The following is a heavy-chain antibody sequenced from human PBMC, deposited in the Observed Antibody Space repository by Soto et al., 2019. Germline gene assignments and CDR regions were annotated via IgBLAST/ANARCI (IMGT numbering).Heavy chain of an antibody. CDR2: IYYSGST. CDR3: ARSVFP. V-gene: IGHV4-31*03. J-gene: IGHJ5*02. CDR1: GGSISSGGYY. Sequence: QVQLQESGPGLVKPSQTLSLTCTVSGGSISSGGYYWTCIRQHPGKGLEWIGYIYYSGSTYYNPSLTSRVTAPVDTSNNQCSRKLTSVTAEGTAVYYCARSVFPWGQGTLVTVSS.